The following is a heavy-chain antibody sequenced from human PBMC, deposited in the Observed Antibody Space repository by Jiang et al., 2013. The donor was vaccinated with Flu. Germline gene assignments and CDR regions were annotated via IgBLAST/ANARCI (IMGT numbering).Heavy chain of an antibody. J-gene: IGHJ6*02. CDR1: GYTFTSYD. CDR3: ARAHVDTAGEHYYYYYGMDV. Sequence: GAEVKKPGASVKVSCKASGYTFTSYDINWVRQATGQGLEWMGWMNPNSGNTGYAQKFQGRVTMTRNTSISTAYMELSSLRSEDTAVYYCARAHVDTAGEHYYYYYGMDVWGQGTTVTVSS. CDR2: MNPNSGNT. D-gene: IGHD5-18*01. V-gene: IGHV1-8*01.